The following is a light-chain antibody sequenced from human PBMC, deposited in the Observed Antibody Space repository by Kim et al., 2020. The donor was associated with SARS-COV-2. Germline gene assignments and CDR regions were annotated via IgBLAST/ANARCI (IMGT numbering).Light chain of an antibody. CDR3: QQYNTYSRT. J-gene: IGKJ1*01. V-gene: IGKV1-5*03. CDR1: QSISGW. Sequence: DIQMTQSPSTLSASVGDRVTITCRASQSISGWLAWYQQKPGKAPNLLIYKASSLANGVPSRFSGSGSGTDFTLTISSLQPDDFATYYCQQYNTYSRTFGQGTKVDIK. CDR2: KAS.